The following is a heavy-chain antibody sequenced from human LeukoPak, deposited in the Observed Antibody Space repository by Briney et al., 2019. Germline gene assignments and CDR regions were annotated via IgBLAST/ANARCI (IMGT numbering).Heavy chain of an antibody. Sequence: SETLSLTCAVSGYSISSGYYWGWIRQPPGKGLEWSGSFYHSGSTYYNPSLKSRVTISVDTSKNQFSLKLSSVIAADTAVYYCARKVYSYGPPDAFDIWGQGTMVTVSS. CDR3: ARKVYSYGPPDAFDI. CDR1: GYSISSGYY. V-gene: IGHV4-38-2*01. J-gene: IGHJ3*02. CDR2: FYHSGST. D-gene: IGHD5-18*01.